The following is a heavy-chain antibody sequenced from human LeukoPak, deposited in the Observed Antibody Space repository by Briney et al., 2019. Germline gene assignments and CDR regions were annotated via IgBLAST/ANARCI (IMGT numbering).Heavy chain of an antibody. V-gene: IGHV3-30*04. Sequence: QPGRSLRLSCAASGFTFSSYAMHWVRQAPGKGPEWVAVISYDGSNKYYADSVKGRFTISRDNSKNTLYLQMNSLRAEDTAVYYCATLGSHFDYWGQGTLVTVSS. CDR2: ISYDGSNK. CDR1: GFTFSSYA. J-gene: IGHJ4*02. D-gene: IGHD3-10*01. CDR3: ATLGSHFDY.